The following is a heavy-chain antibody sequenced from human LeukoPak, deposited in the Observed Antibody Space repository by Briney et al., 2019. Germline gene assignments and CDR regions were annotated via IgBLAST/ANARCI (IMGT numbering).Heavy chain of an antibody. CDR2: INHSGST. J-gene: IGHJ6*02. D-gene: IGHD3-10*01. CDR1: GGSISSGGYY. CDR3: ARAGWFGERSRLRYYYGMDV. Sequence: PSETLSLTCTVSGGSISSGGYYWSWIRQPPGKGLEWIGEINHSGSTNYNPSLKSRVTISVDTSKNQFSLKLSSVTAADTAVYYCARAGWFGERSRLRYYYGMDVWGQGTTVTVSS. V-gene: IGHV4-39*07.